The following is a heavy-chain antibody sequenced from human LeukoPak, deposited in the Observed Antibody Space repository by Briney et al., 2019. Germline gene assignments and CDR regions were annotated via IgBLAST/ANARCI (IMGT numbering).Heavy chain of an antibody. CDR1: GFTFRSYA. V-gene: IGHV3-23*01. J-gene: IGHJ6*02. Sequence: GGSLRLSCAASGFTFRSYAMSWVRQAPGKGLEWVSTISGSGGSTYYADSVKGRFTISRDNSKNTLYLQMSSLRAEDSAVYYCAKGSGGASCYGICYYYTMDVWGQGTTVTVSS. CDR2: ISGSGGST. D-gene: IGHD2-2*01. CDR3: AKGSGGASCYGICYYYTMDV.